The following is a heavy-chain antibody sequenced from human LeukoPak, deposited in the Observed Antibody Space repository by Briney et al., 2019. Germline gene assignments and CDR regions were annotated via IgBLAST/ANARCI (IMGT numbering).Heavy chain of an antibody. CDR3: ARGPLTTRGLRGTGHY. CDR2: INPNSGGT. Sequence: ASVKVSCKASGYTFTGYYMHWVRQAPGQGLEWMGWINPNSGGTNYAQKFQGRVTMTRDTSISTAYMELSRLRSDDTAVYYCARGPLTTRGLRGTGHYWGQGTLVTVSS. CDR1: GYTFTGYY. V-gene: IGHV1-2*02. D-gene: IGHD4-17*01. J-gene: IGHJ4*02.